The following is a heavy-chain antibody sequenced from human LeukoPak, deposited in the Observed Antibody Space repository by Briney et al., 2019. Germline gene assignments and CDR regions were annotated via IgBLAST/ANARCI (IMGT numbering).Heavy chain of an antibody. CDR3: ARRESIAVAGKEFDY. CDR2: IYYSGST. J-gene: IGHJ4*02. CDR1: GGSISSSSYY. D-gene: IGHD6-19*01. V-gene: IGHV4-39*01. Sequence: PSETLSLTCTVSGGSISSSSYYCGWIRQPPGKGLEWIGCIYYSGSTYYNPSLKSRVTISVDTSKNQFSLKLSSVSAAETAVYYCARRESIAVAGKEFDYWGQGTLVTVSS.